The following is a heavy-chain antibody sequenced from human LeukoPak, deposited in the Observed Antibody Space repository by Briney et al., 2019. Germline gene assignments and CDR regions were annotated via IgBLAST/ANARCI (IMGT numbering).Heavy chain of an antibody. D-gene: IGHD6-19*01. CDR3: AKDLSHGAVAGTSDY. CDR2: ISGSGGST. Sequence: GGSLRLSCAASGFTFSSYAMSWVRQARGKGLEWVSAISGSGGSTYYADSVKGRFTISRDNSKNTLYLQMNSLRAEDTAVYYCAKDLSHGAVAGTSDYWGQGTLVTVSS. CDR1: GFTFSSYA. V-gene: IGHV3-23*01. J-gene: IGHJ4*02.